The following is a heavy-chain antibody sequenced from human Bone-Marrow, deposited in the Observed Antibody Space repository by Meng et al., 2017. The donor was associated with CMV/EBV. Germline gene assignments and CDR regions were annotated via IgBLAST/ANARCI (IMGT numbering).Heavy chain of an antibody. Sequence: GESLKISCAASGFTFSSYAMHWVRQAPGKGLEWVAVIAYDGSNKYYADSVKGRFTISRDNSKNTLYLQINSLRAEDTAVYYCARVRYYDSSGYFDSWGQGTLVTVSS. CDR3: ARVRYYDSSGYFDS. CDR1: GFTFSSYA. J-gene: IGHJ4*02. CDR2: IAYDGSNK. V-gene: IGHV3-30-3*01. D-gene: IGHD3-22*01.